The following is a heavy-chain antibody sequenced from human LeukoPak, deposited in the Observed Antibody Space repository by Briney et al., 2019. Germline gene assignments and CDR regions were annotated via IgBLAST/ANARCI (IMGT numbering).Heavy chain of an antibody. CDR2: ISAYNGNT. V-gene: IGHV1-18*01. D-gene: IGHD1-26*01. CDR1: GYTYTNYG. Sequence: GASVKVSCKISGYTYTNYGLSWVRQAPGQGLEWMGWISAYNGNTKDAQKLQGRVTMPTDTSTTTAYMELRSLRSDDTAVYYCARFKWGEMGGSNYYYYYMDVWGKGTTVTVSS. CDR3: ARFKWGEMGGSNYYYYYMDV. J-gene: IGHJ6*03.